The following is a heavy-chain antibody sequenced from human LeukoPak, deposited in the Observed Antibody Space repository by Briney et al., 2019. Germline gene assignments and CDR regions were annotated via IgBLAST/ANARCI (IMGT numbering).Heavy chain of an antibody. Sequence: EGSLRLSCAASGFTLSIYSMNWVRQAPGKGLEWVSSISSSSSYIYYADSVKGRFTISRDNAKNSLYLQMNSLRAEDTAVYYCARGSSGWSPAHAFDIWGQGTMVTVSS. J-gene: IGHJ3*02. CDR2: ISSSSSYI. CDR1: GFTLSIYS. CDR3: ARGSSGWSPAHAFDI. V-gene: IGHV3-21*01. D-gene: IGHD6-19*01.